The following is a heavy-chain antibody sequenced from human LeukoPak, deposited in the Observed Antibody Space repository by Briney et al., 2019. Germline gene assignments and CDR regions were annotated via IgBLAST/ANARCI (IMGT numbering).Heavy chain of an antibody. V-gene: IGHV4-59*08. J-gene: IGHJ3*02. D-gene: IGHD3-10*01. Sequence: SETLSLTCTVSGGSISSYFWSWVRQPPGKGLEWIGYIYYSGSTNYNPSLKSRVTMSLDTSKNQFPLKLTSVTAADTAVYYCARHGGVVRGQGSDAFDIWGQGTMVTVSS. CDR2: IYYSGST. CDR1: GGSISSYF. CDR3: ARHGGVVRGQGSDAFDI.